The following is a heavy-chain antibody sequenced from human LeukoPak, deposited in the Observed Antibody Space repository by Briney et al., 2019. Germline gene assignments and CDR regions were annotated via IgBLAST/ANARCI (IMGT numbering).Heavy chain of an antibody. V-gene: IGHV4-59*08. Sequence: SETLSLNCTVSGGSISSYYWNWIRQPPGKGLEWIGYIYYSGRTKYNPSLESRVTISIDTSKNQFSLKLSSVTAADTAVYYCARHVVVTATPFDYWGQGTLVTVSS. CDR1: GGSISSYY. CDR2: IYYSGRT. CDR3: ARHVVVTATPFDY. D-gene: IGHD2-21*02. J-gene: IGHJ4*02.